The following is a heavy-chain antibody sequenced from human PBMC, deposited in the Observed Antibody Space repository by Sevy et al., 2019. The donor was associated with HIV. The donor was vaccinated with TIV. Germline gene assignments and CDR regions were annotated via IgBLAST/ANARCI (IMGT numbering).Heavy chain of an antibody. D-gene: IGHD1-26*01. J-gene: IGHJ4*02. CDR2: ISGSSRYI. Sequence: GGSLRLSCAASGFTFSSYAMNWVRQAPGKGLEWVSSISGSSRYIYYANSVKGRFTISRDNAKNSLYLQMNSLRAEDTAMYYCAREGGNYIDYWGQGTLVTVSS. CDR1: GFTFSSYA. V-gene: IGHV3-21*01. CDR3: AREGGNYIDY.